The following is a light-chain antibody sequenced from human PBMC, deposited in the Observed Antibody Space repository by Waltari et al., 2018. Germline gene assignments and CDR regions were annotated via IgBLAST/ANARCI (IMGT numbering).Light chain of an antibody. CDR1: SSDVGGYNY. V-gene: IGLV2-14*03. J-gene: IGLJ1*01. CDR3: YSDRRSTTAEGV. CDR2: DVS. Sequence: QSALTQPASVSGPPGQSITISCTGTSSDVGGYNYVSWYQQYPGKAPKVMIYDVSNRPTGVSSRVTGSKSGNTASLTISGLQTEDEADYYCYSDRRSTTAEGVFGTGTKVTVL.